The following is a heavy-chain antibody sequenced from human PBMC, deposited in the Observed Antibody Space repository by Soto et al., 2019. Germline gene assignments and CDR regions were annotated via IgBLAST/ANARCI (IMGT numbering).Heavy chain of an antibody. CDR3: ASLAAAGTGYYYYGMDV. V-gene: IGHV4-4*02. CDR2: IYHSGST. CDR1: GGSISSSNW. D-gene: IGHD6-13*01. J-gene: IGHJ6*02. Sequence: SETLSLTCAVSGGSISSSNWWSWVRQPPGKGLEWIGEIYHSGSTNYNPSLKSRVTISVDKSKNQFSLKLSSVTAADTAVYYCASLAAAGTGYYYYGMDVWGQGTTVTVSS.